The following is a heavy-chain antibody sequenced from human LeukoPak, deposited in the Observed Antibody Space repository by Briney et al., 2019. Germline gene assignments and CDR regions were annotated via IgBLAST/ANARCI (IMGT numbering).Heavy chain of an antibody. J-gene: IGHJ4*02. Sequence: ASVKVSCKASGYTFTTYAMHWMRQAPGQRLEWMGWINAGNGNTKYSQKFQDRVTITRDTSANTAYMELSSLRSEDTAVYYCARDSTKKALVVPATPHYWGQGTLVTVTS. CDR2: INAGNGNT. CDR3: ARDSTKKALVVPATPHY. V-gene: IGHV1-3*01. CDR1: GYTFTTYA. D-gene: IGHD2-15*01.